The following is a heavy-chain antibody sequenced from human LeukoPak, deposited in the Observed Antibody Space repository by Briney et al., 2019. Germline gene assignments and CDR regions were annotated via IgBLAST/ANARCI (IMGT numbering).Heavy chain of an antibody. CDR2: IWYDGSQK. CDR3: ARAVQGSTLDY. V-gene: IGHV3-33*01. Sequence: QPGGSLRLSCVASGFTFTSHGMHWVRQAPGKGLEWVAIIWYDGSQKYYADSVKGRFTISRDDSKNTLYVQMNSLRVDDTAVYYCARAVQGSTLDYWGQGTLVTVSS. CDR1: GFTFTSHG. D-gene: IGHD3-10*01. J-gene: IGHJ4*02.